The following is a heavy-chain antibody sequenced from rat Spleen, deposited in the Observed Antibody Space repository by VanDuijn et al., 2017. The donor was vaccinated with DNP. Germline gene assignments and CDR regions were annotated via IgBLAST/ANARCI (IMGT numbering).Heavy chain of an antibody. CDR3: AWRINYGGYGDY. CDR2: IKAKSNNYAT. D-gene: IGHD1-11*01. CDR1: GFTFSTAW. J-gene: IGHJ2*01. V-gene: IGHV6-6*01. Sequence: EVQVLESGGGLVQPGNSLKLSCATSGFTFSTAWMYWYRQFPEKRLEWVARIKAKSNNYATDYTESVKGRFTISRDDSKSSIYLQMNNLKEEDTAVYYCAWRINYGGYGDYWGQGVMVTVSS.